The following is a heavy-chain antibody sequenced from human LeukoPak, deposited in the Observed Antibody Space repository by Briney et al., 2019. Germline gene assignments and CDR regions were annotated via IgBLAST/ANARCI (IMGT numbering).Heavy chain of an antibody. Sequence: SETLSLTCAAYGGSFNGYYWSWIRQPPGKGLEWIGEINHSGSTNYNPSLKSRVTISVDTSKNQFSLKLSSVTAADTAVYYCARVGRDKGKDYWGQGTLVTVSS. V-gene: IGHV4-34*01. D-gene: IGHD3/OR15-3a*01. J-gene: IGHJ4*02. CDR2: INHSGST. CDR3: ARVGRDKGKDY. CDR1: GGSFNGYY.